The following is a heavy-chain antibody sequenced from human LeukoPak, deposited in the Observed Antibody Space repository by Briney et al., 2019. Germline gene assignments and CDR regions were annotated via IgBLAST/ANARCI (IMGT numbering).Heavy chain of an antibody. V-gene: IGHV1-18*04. J-gene: IGHJ4*02. CDR3: ARDRQITMVRGVIIPFDY. CDR2: ISAYNGNT. CDR1: GYTFTSYG. Sequence: HAASVKVSCKASGYTFTSYGISWVRQAPGQGLEWMGWISAYNGNTNYAQKLQGRVTMTTDTSTSTAYMELRSLRSDDTAVYYCARDRQITMVRGVIIPFDYWGQGTLVTVSS. D-gene: IGHD3-10*01.